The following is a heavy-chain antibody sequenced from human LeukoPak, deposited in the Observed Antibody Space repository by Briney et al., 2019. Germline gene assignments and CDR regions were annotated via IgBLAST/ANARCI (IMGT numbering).Heavy chain of an antibody. CDR1: GGSISSNSFY. Sequence: SETLSLTCTVSGGSISSNSFYWGWIRQPPGKGLEWIGSIYYSGSTHFKPSLKSRVTISADTSKNQFSLKLSSVTAADTAVCYCARGGSPDGMTTVTSAYYWGQGTLVTVSS. CDR2: IYYSGST. CDR3: ARGGSPDGMTTVTSAYY. V-gene: IGHV4-39*01. D-gene: IGHD4-17*01. J-gene: IGHJ4*02.